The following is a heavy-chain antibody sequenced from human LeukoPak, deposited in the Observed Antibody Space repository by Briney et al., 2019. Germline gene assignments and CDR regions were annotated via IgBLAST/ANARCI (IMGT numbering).Heavy chain of an antibody. V-gene: IGHV3-23*01. Sequence: GGSLRLSCAASGFTFTSYAMSWVSQAPGKGLEWVSGISGSGGSTYYTNSVKGRFTISRDNSKNTVYLQMNSLRAEDTAVYYCAKEVGAIDYWGQGTLVTVSS. CDR2: ISGSGGST. D-gene: IGHD1-26*01. J-gene: IGHJ4*02. CDR3: AKEVGAIDY. CDR1: GFTFTSYA.